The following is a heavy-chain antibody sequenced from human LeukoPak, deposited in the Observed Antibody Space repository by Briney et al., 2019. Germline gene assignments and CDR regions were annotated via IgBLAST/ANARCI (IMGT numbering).Heavy chain of an antibody. CDR3: ARMKYYDSSGYYDY. CDR1: GFTFSSYA. Sequence: GGSLRLSCAASGFTFSSYAMHWVRQAPGKGLEWVAVISYDGSNKYYADSVKGRFTISRDNSKNTLYLQMNSLRAEDTAAYYCARMKYYDSSGYYDYWGQGTLVTVSS. V-gene: IGHV3-30-3*01. D-gene: IGHD3-22*01. CDR2: ISYDGSNK. J-gene: IGHJ4*02.